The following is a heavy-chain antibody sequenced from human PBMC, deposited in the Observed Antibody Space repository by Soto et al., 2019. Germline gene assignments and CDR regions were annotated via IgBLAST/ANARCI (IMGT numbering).Heavy chain of an antibody. J-gene: IGHJ4*02. D-gene: IGHD2-2*01. CDR3: ARGPPRYCSSTSCFDY. CDR1: GGTFSSYT. CDR2: IIPILGIA. Sequence: QVQLVQSGAEVKKPGSSVKVSCKASGGTFSSYTISWVRQAPGQGLEWMGRIIPILGIANYAQKFQGRVTITADKSTSTAYMGLSSLRSEDTAVYYCARGPPRYCSSTSCFDYWGQGTLVTVSS. V-gene: IGHV1-69*02.